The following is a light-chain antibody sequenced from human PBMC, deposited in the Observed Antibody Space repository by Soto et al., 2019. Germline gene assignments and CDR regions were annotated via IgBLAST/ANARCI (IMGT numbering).Light chain of an antibody. CDR2: AAS. V-gene: IGKV1-17*01. CDR3: QQSSTTPWT. J-gene: IGKJ1*01. Sequence: DIQMTQSPSSLSASVGDRLTITCRASQVITNDLGWYQQKPGKAPKRLIYAASTLQSGVPSRFSGSGSGTDFTLTISSLQPEDFAAYYCQQSSTTPWTFGQGTKVDIK. CDR1: QVITND.